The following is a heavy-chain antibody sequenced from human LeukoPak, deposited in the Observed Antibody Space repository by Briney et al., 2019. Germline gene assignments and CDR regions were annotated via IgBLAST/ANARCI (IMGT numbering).Heavy chain of an antibody. D-gene: IGHD2-2*01. J-gene: IGHJ5*02. Sequence: PGGSLRLSCAASGFTFSRYWMHWVRQGPGKELIWVARMNEDGSITYYADSVKGRFTISRDNSKNTLYLQMNSLRAEDTAVYYCAKDLWLNQLLPIPNWFDPWGQGTLVTVSS. CDR2: MNEDGSIT. V-gene: IGHV3-74*01. CDR3: AKDLWLNQLLPIPNWFDP. CDR1: GFTFSRYW.